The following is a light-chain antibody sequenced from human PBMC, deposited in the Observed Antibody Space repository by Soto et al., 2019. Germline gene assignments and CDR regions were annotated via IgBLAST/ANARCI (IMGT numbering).Light chain of an antibody. CDR1: QSVSSSF. Sequence: EIMLTQSPGTLSLSPGEKANLSFKAGQSVSSSFLAWYQQKPGQAPRLLIYCASIRATGIPDRFSGSGSGTDFTLTISRLEPEDFAMYLCQHYGTSLWTFGQGTKV. J-gene: IGKJ1*01. V-gene: IGKV3-20*01. CDR3: QHYGTSLWT. CDR2: CAS.